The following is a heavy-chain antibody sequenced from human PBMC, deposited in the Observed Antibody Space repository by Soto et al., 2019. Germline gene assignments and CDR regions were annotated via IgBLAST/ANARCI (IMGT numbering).Heavy chain of an antibody. Sequence: GGSLRLSCSASGFTFSSYAMHWVRQAPGKGLEYVSAISSNGGSTYYADSVKGRFTISRDNSKNTLYPQMSSLRAEDTAVYYCVKSVSGPFDYWGQGTLVTVSS. J-gene: IGHJ4*02. CDR1: GFTFSSYA. CDR3: VKSVSGPFDY. CDR2: ISSNGGST. V-gene: IGHV3-64D*09. D-gene: IGHD3-16*01.